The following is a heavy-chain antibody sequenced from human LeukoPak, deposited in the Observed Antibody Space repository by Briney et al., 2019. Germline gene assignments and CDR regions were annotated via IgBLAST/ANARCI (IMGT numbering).Heavy chain of an antibody. CDR2: ISHEGSGN. J-gene: IGHJ4*02. D-gene: IGHD6-19*01. CDR3: ARTREQWQVLDY. Sequence: GGSLRLSCAASGLSFSSYGMHWVRQAPGKGLEWVAVISHEGSGNYYADSVKGRFTISRDNSKNMVYLQMNSLRAEDTAVYYCARTREQWQVLDYWGQGTLVTVSS. V-gene: IGHV3-30*03. CDR1: GLSFSSYG.